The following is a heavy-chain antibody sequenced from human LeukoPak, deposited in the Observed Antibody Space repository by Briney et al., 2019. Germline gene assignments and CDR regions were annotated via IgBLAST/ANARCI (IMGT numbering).Heavy chain of an antibody. CDR2: ISGSGGST. J-gene: IGHJ4*02. CDR1: GFTFSNAW. CDR3: AKASLKAVAGTGFDY. D-gene: IGHD6-19*01. V-gene: IGHV3-23*01. Sequence: AGGSLRLSCAASGFTFSNAWMSWVRQAPGKGLEWVSAISGSGGSTYYADSVKGRFTISRDNSKNTLYLQMNSLRAEDTAVYYCAKASLKAVAGTGFDYWGQGTLVTVSS.